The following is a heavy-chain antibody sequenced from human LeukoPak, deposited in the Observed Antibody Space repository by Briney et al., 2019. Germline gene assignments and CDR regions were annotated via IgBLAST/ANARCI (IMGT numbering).Heavy chain of an antibody. D-gene: IGHD3-22*01. V-gene: IGHV3-23*01. CDR1: GFTFSSYA. CDR2: ISGSGGST. Sequence: GGSLRLSCAASGFTFSSYAMSWVRQAPGKGLEWVSAISGSGGSTYYADSVKGRFTISRDNSKNTLYLQMNSLRAEDTAVYYCAKGPVVVNREGEDYWGQGTLVTVSS. CDR3: AKGPVVVNREGEDY. J-gene: IGHJ4*02.